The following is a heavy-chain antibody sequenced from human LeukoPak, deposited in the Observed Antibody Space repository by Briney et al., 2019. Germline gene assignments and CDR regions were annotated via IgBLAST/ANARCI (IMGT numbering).Heavy chain of an antibody. D-gene: IGHD3-22*01. Sequence: SETLSLTCTVSGGSISSGDYYWTWIRQPPGKGLEWIGYIFYTGNTYYNPSLKSRVTISVDKSKNQFSLKLSSVTAADTAVYYCASLRDSSGYYYALWGQGTLVTVSS. CDR1: GGSISSGDYY. J-gene: IGHJ4*02. CDR3: ASLRDSSGYYYAL. V-gene: IGHV4-30-4*01. CDR2: IFYTGNT.